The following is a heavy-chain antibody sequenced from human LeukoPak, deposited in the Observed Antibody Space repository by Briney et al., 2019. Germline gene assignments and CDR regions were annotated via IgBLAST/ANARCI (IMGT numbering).Heavy chain of an antibody. J-gene: IGHJ4*02. D-gene: IGHD4-11*01. V-gene: IGHV3-23*01. CDR2: ISGSAIST. Sequence: GGSLRLSCAASGFTFSTYAMSWVRQAPGKGLEWVSTISGSAISTYYADSVKGRFTISRDNSNNSLYLQLNSLRAEDTAVYYCAKDYSNYRASYFDYWGQGTLVTVSS. CDR1: GFTFSTYA. CDR3: AKDYSNYRASYFDY.